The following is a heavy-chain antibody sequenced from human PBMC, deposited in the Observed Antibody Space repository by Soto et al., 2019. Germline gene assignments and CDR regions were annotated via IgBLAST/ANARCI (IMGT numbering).Heavy chain of an antibody. Sequence: QLQLQESGPGLVKPSETLSLTCTVSGGSISSSSYYWGWIRQPPGKGLEWIGSIYDRGRTYYNPSRNIPVPIPVDTAKNQFSLKLSSVTAADTAVYYCARGDYGMDVWGQGTTVTVSS. CDR2: IYDRGRT. V-gene: IGHV4-39*01. CDR3: ARGDYGMDV. CDR1: GGSISSSSYY. J-gene: IGHJ6*02.